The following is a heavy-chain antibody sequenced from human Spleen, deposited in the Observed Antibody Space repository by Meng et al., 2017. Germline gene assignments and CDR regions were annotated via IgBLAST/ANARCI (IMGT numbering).Heavy chain of an antibody. CDR2: INPNSGGT. CDR1: GYTFTAYY. V-gene: IGHV1-2*02. D-gene: IGHD4-17*01. J-gene: IGHJ3*02. Sequence: ASVKVSCKPSGYTFTAYYIHWVRQAPGQGLEWMGWINPNSGGTNYAQKFQGRVTMTRDTSISTAYMELSRLRSDDTAVYYCARTVYGDYLEDAFDIWGRGTMVTVSS. CDR3: ARTVYGDYLEDAFDI.